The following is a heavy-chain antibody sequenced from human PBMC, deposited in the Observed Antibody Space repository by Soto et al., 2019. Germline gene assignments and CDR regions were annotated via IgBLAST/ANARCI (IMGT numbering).Heavy chain of an antibody. CDR2: TYYRSRWYS. V-gene: IGHV6-1*01. CDR3: ARSEEDSDYYYYGLDV. D-gene: IGHD2-15*01. J-gene: IGHJ6*02. Sequence: SQTLSLTCVISGDSVSSSSVACNWVRQSPSRGLEWLGRTYYRSRWYSDFAVSVRGRIVINADTSKIKFSLQLNSVTPEDTAVYFCARSEEDSDYYYYGLDVWGQGTTVTVSS. CDR1: GDSVSSSSVA.